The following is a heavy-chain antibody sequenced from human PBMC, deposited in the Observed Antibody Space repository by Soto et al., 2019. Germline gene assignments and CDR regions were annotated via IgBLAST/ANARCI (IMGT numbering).Heavy chain of an antibody. CDR2: SNSDGSST. Sequence: GESLKISCAASGFTFSSYWMHWVRQAPGKGLLWVSRSNSDGSSTNYADSVKGRFTISRDNAKNTLWLQMNSLRGEDTAVYYCVRGGWLPRAFDYWGQGTLVTVSS. D-gene: IGHD5-12*01. V-gene: IGHV3-74*01. CDR3: VRGGWLPRAFDY. J-gene: IGHJ4*02. CDR1: GFTFSSYW.